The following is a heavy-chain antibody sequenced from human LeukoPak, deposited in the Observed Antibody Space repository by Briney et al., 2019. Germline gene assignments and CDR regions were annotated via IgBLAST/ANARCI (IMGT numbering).Heavy chain of an antibody. CDR2: ISSSGSTI. CDR1: GFTFSSYE. D-gene: IGHD1-26*01. J-gene: IGHJ5*02. V-gene: IGHV3-48*03. CDR3: ARGRGTMRGSYYSQDSTWFDP. Sequence: GGSLRLSCAAPGFTFSSYEMNWVRQAPGKGLEWVSYISSSGSTIYYADSVKGRFTISRDNAKNSLYLQMNSLRAEDTAVYYCARGRGTMRGSYYSQDSTWFDPWGQGTLVTVSS.